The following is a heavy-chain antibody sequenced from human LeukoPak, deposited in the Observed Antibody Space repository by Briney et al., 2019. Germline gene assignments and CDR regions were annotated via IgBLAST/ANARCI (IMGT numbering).Heavy chain of an antibody. D-gene: IGHD3-22*01. CDR2: INPNSGGT. CDR1: GYTFSGYY. J-gene: IGHJ3*02. V-gene: IGHV1-2*02. CDR3: ARDYYDSSGFGAFDI. Sequence: GASVKVSCKASGYTFSGYYMHWVRQAPGQGLEWMGWINPNSGGTNYAQKFQGRVTMTSDTSISTAYMELSRLRSDDTAVYYCARDYYDSSGFGAFDIWGQGTMVTVSS.